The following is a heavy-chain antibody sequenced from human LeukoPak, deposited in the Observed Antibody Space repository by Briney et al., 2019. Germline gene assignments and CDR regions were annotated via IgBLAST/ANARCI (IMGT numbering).Heavy chain of an antibody. CDR3: ARGVAGYSDFFNGMDV. J-gene: IGHJ6*02. Sequence: PSETLSLTCTVSRGSISSYYWSWIRQPPGKGLEWTGYIYYTGSTNYNPSLESRVTISLDASMSQFSLKLRSVTSADAALYFCARGVAGYSDFFNGMDVWGQGTTVTVSS. CDR1: RGSISSYY. V-gene: IGHV4-59*01. CDR2: IYYTGST. D-gene: IGHD3-3*01.